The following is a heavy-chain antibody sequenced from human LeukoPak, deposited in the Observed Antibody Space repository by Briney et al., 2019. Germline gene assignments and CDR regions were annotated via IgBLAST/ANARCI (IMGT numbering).Heavy chain of an antibody. Sequence: SETLSLTCTVSGGSISSYYWSWIRQPPGKGLEWIGYIYYSGSTNYNPSLKSRVTISVDTSKNQFSLKLSSVTAADTAVYYCAKDRAAAHFDYWGQGTLVTVSS. CDR1: GGSISSYY. V-gene: IGHV4-59*01. J-gene: IGHJ4*02. CDR2: IYYSGST. D-gene: IGHD6-13*01. CDR3: AKDRAAAHFDY.